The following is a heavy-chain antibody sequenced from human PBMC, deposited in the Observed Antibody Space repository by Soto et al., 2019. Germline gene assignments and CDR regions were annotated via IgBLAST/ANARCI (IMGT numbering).Heavy chain of an antibody. CDR1: GFTFSSYA. CDR3: ARDLAPQAFTYYYGSGGNWFDP. V-gene: IGHV3-30-3*01. J-gene: IGHJ5*02. Sequence: QVQLVESGGGVVQPGWSLRLSCAASGFTFSSYAMHWVRQAPGKGLEWVAVISYDGSNKYYADSVKGRFTISRDNSKNTLYLQMNSLRAEDTAVYYCARDLAPQAFTYYYGSGGNWFDPWGQGTLVTVSS. D-gene: IGHD3-10*01. CDR2: ISYDGSNK.